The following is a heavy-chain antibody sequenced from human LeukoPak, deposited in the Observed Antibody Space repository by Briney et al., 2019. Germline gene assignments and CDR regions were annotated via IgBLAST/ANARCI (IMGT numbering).Heavy chain of an antibody. CDR1: GYTFTSYD. Sequence: ASVKVSCKASGYTFTSYDINWVRQATGQGLEWMGWMNPNSGNTGYAQKFQGRVTMTRNTSISTAYMELSSLRSEDTAVYYCARATSQQLGCYYYSMDVWGQGTTVTVSS. CDR3: ARATSQQLGCYYYSMDV. D-gene: IGHD6-13*01. CDR2: MNPNSGNT. J-gene: IGHJ6*02. V-gene: IGHV1-8*01.